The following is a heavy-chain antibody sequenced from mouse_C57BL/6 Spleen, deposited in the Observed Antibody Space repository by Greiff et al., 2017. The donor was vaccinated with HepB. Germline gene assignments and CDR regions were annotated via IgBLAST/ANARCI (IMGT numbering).Heavy chain of an antibody. CDR3: AITVVAKAMDY. Sequence: QVQLQQPGAELVKPGASVKLSCKASGYTFTSYWMQWVKQRPGQGLEWIGEIDPSDSYTNYNQKFKGKATLTVDTSSSTAYMQLSSLTSEDSSVYYCAITVVAKAMDYWGQGTSVTVSS. J-gene: IGHJ4*01. D-gene: IGHD1-1*01. CDR2: IDPSDSYT. CDR1: GYTFTSYW. V-gene: IGHV1-50*01.